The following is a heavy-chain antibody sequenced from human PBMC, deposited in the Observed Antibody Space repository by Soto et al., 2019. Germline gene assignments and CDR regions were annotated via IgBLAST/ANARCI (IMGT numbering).Heavy chain of an antibody. Sequence: GGSLRLSCAASGFTFSSYAMSWVRQAPGKGLEWVSAISGSGGSTYYADSVKGRFTISRDNSKNTLYLQMNSLRAEDTAVYYCAKDHTSAYYDFWSGYYTGRFDYWGQGTLVTVSS. CDR1: GFTFSSYA. CDR2: ISGSGGST. V-gene: IGHV3-23*01. CDR3: AKDHTSAYYDFWSGYYTGRFDY. J-gene: IGHJ4*02. D-gene: IGHD3-3*01.